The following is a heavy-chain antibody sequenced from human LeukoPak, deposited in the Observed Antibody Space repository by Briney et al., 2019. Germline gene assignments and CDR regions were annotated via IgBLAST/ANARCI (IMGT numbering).Heavy chain of an antibody. CDR3: ARDDCSSTSCYNYFDY. V-gene: IGHV1-18*01. CDR2: ICAYNGNT. D-gene: IGHD2-2*02. J-gene: IGHJ4*02. CDR1: GYTFTSYG. Sequence: ASVKVSCKASGYTFTSYGISWVRQVPGQGLEWMGWICAYNGNTNYAQKLQGRVTMTTDTSTSTAYMELRSLRSDDTAVYYCARDDCSSTSCYNYFDYWGQGNLVTVSS.